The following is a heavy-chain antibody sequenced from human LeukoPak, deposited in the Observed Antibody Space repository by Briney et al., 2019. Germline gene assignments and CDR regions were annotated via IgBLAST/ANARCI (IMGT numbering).Heavy chain of an antibody. Sequence: GGSLRLSCAASGSTFSDYRMNWFRQAPGKGLEWISYIGIDSGNTNYADSVKGRFTISGDKAKNSLYLQMNSLRVEDTAVYYCARDYEYAFDNWGQGTLVTVSS. CDR2: IGIDSGNT. V-gene: IGHV3-48*01. CDR3: ARDYEYAFDN. J-gene: IGHJ4*02. D-gene: IGHD5-12*01. CDR1: GSTFSDYR.